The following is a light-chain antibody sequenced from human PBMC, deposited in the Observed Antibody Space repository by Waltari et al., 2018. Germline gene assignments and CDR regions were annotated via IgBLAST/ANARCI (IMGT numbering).Light chain of an antibody. CDR3: MQALQTPLT. CDR1: QNLLHSNGYNY. V-gene: IGKV2-28*01. CDR2: LGS. J-gene: IGKJ3*01. Sequence: DIVMTQSPLSLPVTPGEPASISCRSSQNLLHSNGYNYLDWYLQKPGQSPHLLIYLGSNRASGVPDRFSGSGSGTDFTLKISRVEAEDVGVYYCMQALQTPLTFGPGTKVDLK.